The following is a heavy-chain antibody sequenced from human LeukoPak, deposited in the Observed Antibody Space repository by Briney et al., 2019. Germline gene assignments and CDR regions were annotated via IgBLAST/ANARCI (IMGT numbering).Heavy chain of an antibody. J-gene: IGHJ3*02. Sequence: GGSLRLSCAASGFTFSSYGMHWVRQAPGKGLEWVAVISYDGSNKYYADCVKGRFTISRDNSKNTLYLQMNSLRAEDMAVYYWAQDYDSSGLAAFDIWGQGTMVTVSS. V-gene: IGHV3-30*18. CDR1: GFTFSSYG. CDR3: AQDYDSSGLAAFDI. CDR2: ISYDGSNK. D-gene: IGHD3-22*01.